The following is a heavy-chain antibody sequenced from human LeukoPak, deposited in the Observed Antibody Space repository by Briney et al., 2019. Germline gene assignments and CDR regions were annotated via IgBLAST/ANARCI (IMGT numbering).Heavy chain of an antibody. CDR3: AKTTAGNSSGRYPGWPVDY. CDR1: GFTFRNYA. D-gene: IGHD6-19*01. CDR2: TSGSGGDT. Sequence: GGSLRLSCAASGFTFRNYAIYWVRQAPGKGLEWVSGTSGSGGDTYFADSVKGRFTISRDHSKNTVFLQMDSLRAEDTAVYYCAKTTAGNSSGRYPGWPVDYWGQGTLVTVSS. V-gene: IGHV3-23*01. J-gene: IGHJ4*02.